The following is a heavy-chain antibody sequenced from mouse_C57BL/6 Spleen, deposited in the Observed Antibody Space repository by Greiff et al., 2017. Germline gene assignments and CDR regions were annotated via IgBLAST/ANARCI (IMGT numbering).Heavy chain of an antibody. D-gene: IGHD2-5*01. Sequence: QVQLQQPGAALVKPGASVKVSCKASGYTFTSYWMHWVKQRPGQGLEWIGRIHPSDSATNYNQKFKGKATLTVDKSSSTADMQLSSLTSEDSAVNYCAISDYSNSYAMDYWGQGTSVTVSS. CDR1: GYTFTSYW. CDR2: IHPSDSAT. V-gene: IGHV1-74*01. J-gene: IGHJ4*01. CDR3: AISDYSNSYAMDY.